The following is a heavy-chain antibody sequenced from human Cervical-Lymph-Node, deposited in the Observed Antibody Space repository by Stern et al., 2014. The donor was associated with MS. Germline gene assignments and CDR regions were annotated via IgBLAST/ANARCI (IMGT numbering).Heavy chain of an antibody. CDR3: ARLEGLLWFEGEGLDV. V-gene: IGHV2-70*01. J-gene: IGHJ6*02. CDR1: GFSLSTSGMS. CDR2: IDWDDDK. D-gene: IGHD3-10*01. Sequence: QVTLRESGPALVKPTQTLTLTCTFSGFSLSTSGMSVSWIRQPPGKALEWLALIDWDDDKYYSTSLKTRLHISKDTSKNQVVLTMTNMDPVDTATYYCARLEGLLWFEGEGLDVWGQGTTVTVSS.